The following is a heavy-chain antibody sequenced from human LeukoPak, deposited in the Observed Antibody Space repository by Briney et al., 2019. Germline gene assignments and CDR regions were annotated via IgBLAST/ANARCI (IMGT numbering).Heavy chain of an antibody. D-gene: IGHD6-13*01. CDR1: GYSFTSYW. CDR3: ARPPSAAAGGGGFDY. Sequence: GESLKISCKGSGYSFTSYWIGWVRQMPGKGLEWMGIIYPGDSDTRYSPSFQGQVTISADKSISTAYLQWSSLKASDTAMYYCARPPSAAAGGGGFDYWGQGTLVTVSS. V-gene: IGHV5-51*01. CDR2: IYPGDSDT. J-gene: IGHJ4*02.